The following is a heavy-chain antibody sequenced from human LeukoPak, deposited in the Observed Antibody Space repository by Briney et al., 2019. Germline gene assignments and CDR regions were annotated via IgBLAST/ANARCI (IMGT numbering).Heavy chain of an antibody. CDR2: IDPSDSYT. D-gene: IGHD2-2*01. CDR3: ARHSRYCSSTSCYAYY. J-gene: IGHJ4*02. Sequence: GESLRISCKGSGYSFTSYWISWVRQMPGKGLEWTGRIDPSDSYTNYSPSFQGHVSISADKSISTAYLQWSSPKASDTAMYYCARHSRYCSSTSCYAYYWGQGTLVTVSS. V-gene: IGHV5-10-1*01. CDR1: GYSFTSYW.